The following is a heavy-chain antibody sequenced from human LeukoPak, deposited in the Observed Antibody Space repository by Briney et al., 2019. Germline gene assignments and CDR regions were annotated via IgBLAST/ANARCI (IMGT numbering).Heavy chain of an antibody. CDR2: INSDGSST. D-gene: IGHD3-22*01. CDR3: ARDCPMTRKEGAFDI. CDR1: GFTVSSNY. J-gene: IGHJ3*02. V-gene: IGHV3-74*01. Sequence: GGSLRLSCAASGFTVSSNYMSWVRQAPGKGLVWVSRINSDGSSTTYADSVKGRFTISRDNAKNTLYLQMNSLRVEDTAVYYCARDCPMTRKEGAFDIWGQGTMVTVSS.